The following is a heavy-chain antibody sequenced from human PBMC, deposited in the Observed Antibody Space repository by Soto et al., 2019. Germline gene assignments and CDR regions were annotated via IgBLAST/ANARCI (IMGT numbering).Heavy chain of an antibody. J-gene: IGHJ4*02. CDR1: GYTFTSYG. Sequence: ASVKVSCKASGYTFTSYGISWVRQAPGQGLEWLGWISPFHGYRNYAQKFQGSVTMTTDTSTSTAYMELRSLTSDDTAIYYCERYTYDTTGYPLDHWGQGILVTVSS. CDR2: ISPFHGYR. V-gene: IGHV1-18*04. D-gene: IGHD3-22*01. CDR3: ERYTYDTTGYPLDH.